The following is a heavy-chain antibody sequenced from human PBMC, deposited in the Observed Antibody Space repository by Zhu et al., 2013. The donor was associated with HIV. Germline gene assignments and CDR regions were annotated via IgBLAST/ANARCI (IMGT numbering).Heavy chain of an antibody. D-gene: IGHD4-17*01. CDR1: GYTFTSYA. Sequence: QVQLVQSGAEVKKPGASVKVSCKASGYTFTSYAMHWVRQAPGQSLEWMGWINAGNGNTKYSQKFQGRVTITRDTSASTTYMDLSSLRSEDTAVYYCARDRAVTPSWSFDYWGQGAPGHRLL. CDR2: INAGNGNT. CDR3: ARDRAVTPSWSFDY. J-gene: IGHJ4*02. V-gene: IGHV1-3*01.